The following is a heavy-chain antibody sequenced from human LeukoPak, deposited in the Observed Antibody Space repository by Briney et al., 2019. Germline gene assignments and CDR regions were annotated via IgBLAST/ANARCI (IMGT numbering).Heavy chain of an antibody. V-gene: IGHV3-48*03. J-gene: IGHJ4*02. Sequence: GGSLRLSCAASGFTFSSYEMNWVRQAPGKGLEWVSYISSSGSTIYYADSVKGRFTISRGNAKNSLYLQMNSLRAEDTAVYYCARLTVTTGTPFDYWGQGTLVTVSS. CDR2: ISSSGSTI. CDR1: GFTFSSYE. D-gene: IGHD1-1*01. CDR3: ARLTVTTGTPFDY.